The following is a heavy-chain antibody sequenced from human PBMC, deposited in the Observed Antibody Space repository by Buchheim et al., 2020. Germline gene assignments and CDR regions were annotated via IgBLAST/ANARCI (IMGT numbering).Heavy chain of an antibody. D-gene: IGHD1-26*01. V-gene: IGHV3-30*18. J-gene: IGHJ4*02. CDR2: ISYDGSNK. Sequence: QVQLVESGGGVVQPGRSLRLSCAASGFTFSSYGMHWVRLAPGKGLEWVAVISYDGSNKYYADSVKGRFTISRDNSKNTLYLQMNSLRAEDTAVYYCAKDLVGATEYYFDYWGQGTL. CDR1: GFTFSSYG. CDR3: AKDLVGATEYYFDY.